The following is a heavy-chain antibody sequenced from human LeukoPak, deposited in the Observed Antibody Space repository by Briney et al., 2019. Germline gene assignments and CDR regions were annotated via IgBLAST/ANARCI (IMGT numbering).Heavy chain of an antibody. V-gene: IGHV3-20*04. J-gene: IGHJ2*01. D-gene: IGHD3-22*01. CDR1: GFPFSSYS. Sequence: GEPLRLSCAASGFPFSSYSMSWVRQAPGKGLEWVSGINWNGGSTDYADSVKGRFTISRDNAKNSLYLQMNSLRAVDTALYYCAREKYYYDSSGYYHSCYFDLWGRGTLVTVSS. CDR3: AREKYYYDSSGYYHSCYFDL. CDR2: INWNGGST.